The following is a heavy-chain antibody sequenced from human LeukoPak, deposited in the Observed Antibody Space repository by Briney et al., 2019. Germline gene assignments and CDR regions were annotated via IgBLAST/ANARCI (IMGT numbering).Heavy chain of an antibody. CDR3: AKDPNWDRGY. J-gene: IGHJ4*02. D-gene: IGHD3-10*01. CDR2: IGTSAGST. CDR1: GFTFSSYT. Sequence: GESLRLSCATSGFTFSSYTMTWVRQAPGKGLEYVSGIGTSAGSTIYADSVKGRFTISRDNSKNTVYLQMDSLGVEDTAVYYCAKDPNWDRGYWGQGTLVTVSS. V-gene: IGHV3-23*01.